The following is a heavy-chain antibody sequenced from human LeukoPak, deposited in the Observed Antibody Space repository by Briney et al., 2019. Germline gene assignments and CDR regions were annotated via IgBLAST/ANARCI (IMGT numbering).Heavy chain of an antibody. D-gene: IGHD6-6*01. CDR3: ATGSSSSLYYYYYMDV. V-gene: IGHV4-31*03. CDR2: IYYSGST. CDR1: GGSISSGGYY. J-gene: IGHJ6*03. Sequence: TPSQTLSLICTVSGGSISSGGYYWSWIRQHPGKGLEWIGYIYYSGSTYYNPSLKSRVTISVDTSKNQFSLRLSSVTAADTAVYYCATGSSSSLYYYYYMDVWGKGTTVTVSS.